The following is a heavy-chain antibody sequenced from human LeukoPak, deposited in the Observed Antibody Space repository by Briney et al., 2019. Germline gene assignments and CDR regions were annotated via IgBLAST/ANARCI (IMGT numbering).Heavy chain of an antibody. J-gene: IGHJ4*02. D-gene: IGHD2-2*01. CDR1: GFTFRTYA. V-gene: IGHV3-23*01. CDR3: ARDGGSAMPFDY. CDR2: ISASGTYT. Sequence: GGSLRLSCAASGFTFRTYATTWVRQAPGQGLEWVSTISASGTYTYYADSVRGRFTISRDNSKNTLYLEMNSLRAEGTAVYYCARDGGSAMPFDYWGQGTLVTVSS.